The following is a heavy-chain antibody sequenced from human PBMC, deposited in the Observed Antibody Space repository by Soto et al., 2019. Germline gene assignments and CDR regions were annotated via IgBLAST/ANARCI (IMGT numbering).Heavy chain of an antibody. D-gene: IGHD1-7*01. CDR2: ISGSGGST. V-gene: IGHV3-23*01. CDR3: AKDKLGTTWFDP. J-gene: IGHJ5*02. Sequence: GGSLRLSCAASGFTFSSYDMGWVRQAPGQGLGWVSAISGSGGSTYYADSVKGRSTISRDNSKNTLYLQMNSLRAEDTAVYYCAKDKLGTTWFDPWGQGTLVTVSS. CDR1: GFTFSSYD.